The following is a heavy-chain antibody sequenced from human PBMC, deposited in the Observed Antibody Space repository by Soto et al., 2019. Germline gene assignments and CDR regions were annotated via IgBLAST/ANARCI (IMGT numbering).Heavy chain of an antibody. CDR1: GFTFRSCA. Sequence: PGGSLRLSCAASGFTFRSCAMSWVRQAPGKGLDWVSAIGGRGGNTYYADSVKGRFTISRDNSKNTLFLQMDSLRAEDTAVYYCAKTRDIYYGMDVWGQGTTVTVSS. CDR2: IGGRGGNT. V-gene: IGHV3-23*01. J-gene: IGHJ6*02. D-gene: IGHD2-21*02. CDR3: AKTRDIYYGMDV.